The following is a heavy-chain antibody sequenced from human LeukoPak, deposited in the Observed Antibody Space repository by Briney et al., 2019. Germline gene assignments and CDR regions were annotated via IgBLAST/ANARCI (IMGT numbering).Heavy chain of an antibody. CDR3: AKDNPLPL. Sequence: GGSLRLSCEASGFTFSNNWMTWVRQAPGKGLEWVANIKQDGTKTYYVDSVKGRFTISRDSAKNSVYLQMNSLRAEDTAVYFCAKDNPLPLWGQGTLVSVSS. CDR1: GFTFSNNW. V-gene: IGHV3-7*04. D-gene: IGHD1-14*01. CDR2: IKQDGTKT. J-gene: IGHJ4*02.